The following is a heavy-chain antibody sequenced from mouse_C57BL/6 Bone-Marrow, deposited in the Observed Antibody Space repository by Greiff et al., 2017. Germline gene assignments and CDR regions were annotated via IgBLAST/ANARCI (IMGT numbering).Heavy chain of an antibody. J-gene: IGHJ3*01. CDR2: ILPGSGST. CDR3: AGLLPWFAF. D-gene: IGHD2-1*01. Sequence: QVQLQQSGAELMKPGASVKLSCKATGYTFTGYWIEWVKQRPGHGLEWIGEILPGSGSTNYNEKFKGQATLTADTSSNTASMQLSSLSTEASAIYCWAGLLPWFAFWGQGTLVTVSA. CDR1: GYTFTGYW. V-gene: IGHV1-9*01.